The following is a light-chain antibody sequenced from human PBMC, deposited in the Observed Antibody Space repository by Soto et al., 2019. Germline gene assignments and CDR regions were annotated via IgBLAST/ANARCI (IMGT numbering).Light chain of an antibody. V-gene: IGKV2-28*01. CDR3: KQALQTPRYT. CDR1: QSLLHSNGYNY. Sequence: DIVMTQSPLSLPVTPGEPASISCRSSQSLLHSNGYNYLDWYLQKPGQSPQLLIYLGSNRASGVPDRFNGRGSGTDFTLKISRVEAEDVGVYYCKQALQTPRYTFGQGTKLEIK. CDR2: LGS. J-gene: IGKJ2*01.